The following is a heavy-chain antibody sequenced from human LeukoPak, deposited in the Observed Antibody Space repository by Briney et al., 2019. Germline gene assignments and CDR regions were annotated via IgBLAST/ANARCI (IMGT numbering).Heavy chain of an antibody. D-gene: IGHD2-15*01. Sequence: GGSLRLSCAASGFTFTNYGMSWVRQSPGKGLEWVSSISGGGGSTYYADSVKGRFTISRDNSKNTVFMQMNSLRTEDTAVYYCATLVVVDVGYWGQGTLVTVSS. J-gene: IGHJ4*02. CDR2: ISGGGGST. V-gene: IGHV3-23*01. CDR1: GFTFTNYG. CDR3: ATLVVVDVGY.